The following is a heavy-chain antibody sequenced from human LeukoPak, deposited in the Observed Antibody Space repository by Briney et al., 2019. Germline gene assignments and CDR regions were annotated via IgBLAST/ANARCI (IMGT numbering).Heavy chain of an antibody. CDR2: TSYDGSNK. CDR1: GFTFSSYA. D-gene: IGHD6-6*01. V-gene: IGHV3-30-3*01. Sequence: GRSLRLSCAASGFTFSSYAMHWVRQAPGKGLEWVAVTSYDGSNKYYADSVKGRFTISRDNSKNTLYLQMNSLRAEDTAVYYCAKEEGYSSSFDYWGQGTLVTVSS. J-gene: IGHJ4*02. CDR3: AKEEGYSSSFDY.